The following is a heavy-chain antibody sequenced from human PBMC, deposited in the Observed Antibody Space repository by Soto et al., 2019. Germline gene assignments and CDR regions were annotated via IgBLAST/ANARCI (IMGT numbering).Heavy chain of an antibody. V-gene: IGHV1-24*01. Sequence: QVPLVQSGAEVKKPGASVKVSCKVSGYTLTELSMHWVRQAPGKGHEWRGGFDPEDGETIYVQKFRGRVTMTEDTSTDTAYMELSSLRSEDTAVYYCATFTRSIAAAGTSNYYYYYGMDVWGQGTTVTVAS. CDR3: ATFTRSIAAAGTSNYYYYYGMDV. CDR1: GYTLTELS. J-gene: IGHJ6*02. D-gene: IGHD6-13*01. CDR2: FDPEDGET.